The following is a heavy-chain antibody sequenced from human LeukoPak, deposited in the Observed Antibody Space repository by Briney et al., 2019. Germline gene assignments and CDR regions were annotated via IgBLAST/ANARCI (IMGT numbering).Heavy chain of an antibody. J-gene: IGHJ4*02. D-gene: IGHD6-13*01. CDR2: ISYDGSNR. Sequence: GGSLRLSCAASGFTFSSHAMHWVRQAPGKGLEWVAVISYDGSNRYYADSVKGRFTISRDNSKNTLYLQMNSLRAEDTAVYYCARDSEGASSSWYFDYWGQGTLVTVSS. CDR3: ARDSEGASSSWYFDY. CDR1: GFTFSSHA. V-gene: IGHV3-30*04.